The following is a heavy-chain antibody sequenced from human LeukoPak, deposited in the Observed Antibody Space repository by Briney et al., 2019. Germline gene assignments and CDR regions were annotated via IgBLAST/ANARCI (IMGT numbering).Heavy chain of an antibody. CDR1: GFTFITHT. D-gene: IGHD6-13*01. CDR3: KSGGAAPGSFDN. V-gene: IGHV3-7*01. CDR2: IKYDGDEE. J-gene: IGHJ4*02. Sequence: GGSLRLSCAASGFTFITHTMHWVRQAPGKGRGWVANIKYDGDEEYYVDSVKGRFTISRDNAKNSLYLQLNSLRVEDTAVYYCKSGGAAPGSFDNRGQGTLVTVSP.